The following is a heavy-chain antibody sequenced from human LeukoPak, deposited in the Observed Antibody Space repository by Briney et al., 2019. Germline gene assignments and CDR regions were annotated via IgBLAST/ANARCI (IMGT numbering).Heavy chain of an antibody. D-gene: IGHD3-10*01. CDR1: GGTFSSYA. V-gene: IGHV1-69*04. J-gene: IGHJ3*02. CDR2: IIPILGIA. CDR3: ARDQAYYYGSGSPI. Sequence: SVKVSCKASGGTFSSYAISWVRQAPGQGLEWMGRIIPILGIANYAQKFQGRVTITADKSTSTAYMELSSLRSEDTAVYYCARDQAYYYGSGSPIWGQGTMVTVSS.